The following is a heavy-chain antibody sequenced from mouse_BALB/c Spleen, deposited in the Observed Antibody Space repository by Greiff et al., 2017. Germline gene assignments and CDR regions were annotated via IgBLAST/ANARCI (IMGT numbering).Heavy chain of an antibody. Sequence: EVQLQESGGDLVKPGGSLKLSCAASGFTFSSYGMSWVRQTPDKRLEWVATISSGGSYTYYPDSVKGRFTISRDNAKNTLYLQMSSLKSEDTAMYYCARRAYYGNYYAMDYWGQGTSVTVSS. CDR2: ISSGGSYT. CDR1: GFTFSSYG. J-gene: IGHJ4*01. V-gene: IGHV5-6*01. CDR3: ARRAYYGNYYAMDY. D-gene: IGHD2-10*01.